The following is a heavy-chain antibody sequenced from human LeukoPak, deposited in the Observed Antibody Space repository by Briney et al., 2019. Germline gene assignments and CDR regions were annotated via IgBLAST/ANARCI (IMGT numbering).Heavy chain of an antibody. V-gene: IGHV4-59*01. CDR1: GGSISSYY. D-gene: IGHD3-22*01. CDR2: IYCSGTT. J-gene: IGHJ4*02. CDR3: ARVTGYIVEDYFDY. Sequence: SETLSLTCTVSGGSISSYYWSWIRQPPGKGLEWIGYIYCSGTTNYNPSLKSRVTMSVDTSKNQFSLRLNSVTPADTAVYYCARVTGYIVEDYFDYWGQGTLVTVSS.